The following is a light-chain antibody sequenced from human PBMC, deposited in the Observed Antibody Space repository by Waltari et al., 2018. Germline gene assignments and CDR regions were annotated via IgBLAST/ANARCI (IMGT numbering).Light chain of an antibody. CDR3: QQYDNWPPLT. V-gene: IGKV3-15*01. CDR2: GAS. CDR1: QSIHRN. Sequence: EVVMTQSPATLSVSPGARATLTCRASQSIHRNLAWYQQKPGQAPSLLIYGASTRATGIPARFSGSGSGTDFTLTINSLQSEDFAVYYCQQYDNWPPLTFGGGTKVEFK. J-gene: IGKJ4*01.